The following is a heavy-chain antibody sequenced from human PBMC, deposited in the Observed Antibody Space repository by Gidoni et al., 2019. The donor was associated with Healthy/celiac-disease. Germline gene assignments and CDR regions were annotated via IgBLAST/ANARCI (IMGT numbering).Heavy chain of an antibody. CDR1: GFTFSSYG. CDR2: ISYDGSNK. D-gene: IGHD3-22*01. Sequence: QVQLVESGGGVVQPGRSLRLSCAASGFTFSSYGMHWVRQAPGKGLEWVAVISYDGSNKYYADSVKGRFTISRDNSKNTLYLQMNSLRAEDTAVYYCAKLGADYYDSSGYHYYFDYWGQGTLVTVSS. V-gene: IGHV3-30*18. CDR3: AKLGADYYDSSGYHYYFDY. J-gene: IGHJ4*02.